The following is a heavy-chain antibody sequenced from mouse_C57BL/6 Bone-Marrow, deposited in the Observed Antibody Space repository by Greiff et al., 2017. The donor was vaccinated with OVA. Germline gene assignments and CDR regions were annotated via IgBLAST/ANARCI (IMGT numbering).Heavy chain of an antibody. J-gene: IGHJ3*01. D-gene: IGHD1-1*01. CDR2: IYPGDGDT. Sequence: VKLQESGPELVKPGASVKISCKASGYAFSSSWMNWVKQRPGKGLEWIGRIYPGDGDTNYNGKFKGKATLTADKSSSTAYMQLSSLTSEDSAVYFCARSGYYYVPFAYWGQGTLVTVSA. V-gene: IGHV1-82*01. CDR3: ARSGYYYVPFAY. CDR1: GYAFSSSW.